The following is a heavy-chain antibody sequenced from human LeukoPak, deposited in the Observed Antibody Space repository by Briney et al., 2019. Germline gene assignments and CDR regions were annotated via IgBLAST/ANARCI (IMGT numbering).Heavy chain of an antibody. CDR3: ARDLADSGAFDI. J-gene: IGHJ3*02. CDR1: GGSISSYY. CDR2: IYISGST. D-gene: IGHD6-19*01. Sequence: SETLPLTCTVSGGSISSYYWSWIRQPAGKGLDWIGRIYISGSTNDNPSLKSRVIMSVDTSKNQFSLKLSSVTAADTAVYYCARDLADSGAFDIWGQGTMVTVSS. V-gene: IGHV4-4*07.